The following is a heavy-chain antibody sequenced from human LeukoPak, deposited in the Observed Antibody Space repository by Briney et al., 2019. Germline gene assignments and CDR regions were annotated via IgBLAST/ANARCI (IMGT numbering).Heavy chain of an antibody. CDR1: GFTFSSCG. V-gene: IGHV3-23*01. Sequence: PGGSLRLSCAASGFTFSSCGMSWVRQAPGKGLEWVSVISGSGGRTYYVDSVKGRFTISRDNSKNTLYLQMNGLRAEDTGVYYCAKDQSGYFDSSIYYPAEYFQEWGQGTQVTVSS. CDR2: ISGSGGRT. D-gene: IGHD3-22*01. CDR3: AKDQSGYFDSSIYYPAEYFQE. J-gene: IGHJ1*01.